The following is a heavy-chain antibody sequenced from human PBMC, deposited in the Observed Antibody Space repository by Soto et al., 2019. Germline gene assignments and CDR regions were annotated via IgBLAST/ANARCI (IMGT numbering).Heavy chain of an antibody. CDR3: AKDMARGAVAGQWDAFDI. V-gene: IGHV3-9*01. CDR1: GFTFDDYA. D-gene: IGHD6-19*01. CDR2: ISWNSGSI. Sequence: GGSLRLSCAASGFTFDDYAMHWVRQAPGKGLEWVSGISWNSGSIGYADSVKGRSTISRDNAKNSLYLHMNRLRAEDTALYYCAKDMARGAVAGQWDAFDIWGQGTMVTVSS. J-gene: IGHJ3*02.